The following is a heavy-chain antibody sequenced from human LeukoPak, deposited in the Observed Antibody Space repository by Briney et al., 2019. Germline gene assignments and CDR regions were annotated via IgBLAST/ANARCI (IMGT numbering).Heavy chain of an antibody. D-gene: IGHD1-26*01. Sequence: SETLRLTCTVSGYSFNSGYYWGWIRQAPGKGLEWIGNIHHSGSTYYNPSLKSRVTISVDSSKNEFSLKLNSVTAADTAVYYCAKQRGATPYHFDYWGQGSLVTVSS. CDR3: AKQRGATPYHFDY. V-gene: IGHV4-38-2*02. CDR1: GYSFNSGYY. J-gene: IGHJ4*02. CDR2: IHHSGST.